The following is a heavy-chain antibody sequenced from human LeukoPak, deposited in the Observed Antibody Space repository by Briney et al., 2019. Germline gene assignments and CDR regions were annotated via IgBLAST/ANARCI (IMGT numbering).Heavy chain of an antibody. J-gene: IGHJ6*02. CDR2: FDPEDGET. CDR1: GYTLAELS. CDR3: ATQVVIHYYYYYGMDV. D-gene: IGHD3-22*01. Sequence: ASVKVSCKVSGYTLAELSMHWVRQAPGKGLEWMGGFDPEDGETIYAQKFQGRVTMTEDTSTDTAYMELSSLRSEDTAVYYRATQVVIHYYYYYGMDVWGQGTTVTVSS. V-gene: IGHV1-24*01.